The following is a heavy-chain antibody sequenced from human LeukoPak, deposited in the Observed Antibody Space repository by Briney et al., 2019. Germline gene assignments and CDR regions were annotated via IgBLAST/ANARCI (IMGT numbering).Heavy chain of an antibody. CDR1: GGSISSYY. D-gene: IGHD3-3*01. CDR3: ARSEDFWSGYFSFNWFDP. V-gene: IGHV4-59*01. J-gene: IGHJ5*02. Sequence: SETLSLTCTVSGGSISSYYWSWIRQPPGKGLEWIGYIYYSGSTNYNPSLKSRVTISVDTSKNQFSLKLSSVTAADTAVYYCARSEDFWSGYFSFNWFDPWGRGTLVTVSS. CDR2: IYYSGST.